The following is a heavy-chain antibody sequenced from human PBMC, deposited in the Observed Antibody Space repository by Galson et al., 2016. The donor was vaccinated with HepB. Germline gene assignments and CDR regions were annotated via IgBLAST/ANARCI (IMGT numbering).Heavy chain of an antibody. CDR2: INSDGSST. Sequence: SLRLSCAASGFTFSSYWMHWVRQVPVKGLVWVSRINSDGSSTSYADSVKGRFTISRDNAKNTLYLQMNSLRAEDTAVYYCAREGYNWNDVFAFWGQGTLVTVSS. D-gene: IGHD1-1*01. J-gene: IGHJ4*02. CDR3: AREGYNWNDVFAF. CDR1: GFTFSSYW. V-gene: IGHV3-74*01.